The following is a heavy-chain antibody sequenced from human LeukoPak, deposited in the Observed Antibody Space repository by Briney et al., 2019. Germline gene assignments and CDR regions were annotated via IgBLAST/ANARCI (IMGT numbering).Heavy chain of an antibody. CDR2: IWYDGSNK. CDR1: GFTFSSYG. J-gene: IGHJ3*02. Sequence: GGSLRLSCAASGFTFSSYGMHWVRQAPGKGLEWVAVIWYDGSNKYYADSVKGRFTISRDNSKNTLYLQMNSLRAEDTAVYYCAKDGSILTGYYRDDAFDIWGQGTMVTVSS. V-gene: IGHV3-30*02. CDR3: AKDGSILTGYYRDDAFDI. D-gene: IGHD3-9*01.